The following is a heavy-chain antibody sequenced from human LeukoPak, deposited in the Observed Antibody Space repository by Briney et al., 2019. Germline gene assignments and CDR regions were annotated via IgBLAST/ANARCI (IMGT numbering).Heavy chain of an antibody. V-gene: IGHV4-34*01. Sequence: SETLSLTCAVYGGSFSGDFWSWLRQSPRQGPEWIGQIYHSGRTNYNPSLKSRVTISVDKSTNQFSLKLSSVTAADTAVYYCARQIVGASWFAPCGQGTLVTVPS. CDR1: GGSFSGDF. D-gene: IGHD1-26*01. CDR3: ARQIVGASWFAP. CDR2: IYHSGRT. J-gene: IGHJ5*02.